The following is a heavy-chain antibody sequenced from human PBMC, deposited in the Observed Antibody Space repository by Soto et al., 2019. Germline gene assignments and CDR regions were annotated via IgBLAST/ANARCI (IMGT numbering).Heavy chain of an antibody. J-gene: IGHJ4*02. Sequence: NPSETLSLTCTVSGGSISSGGYYWSWIRQHPGKGLEWIGYIYYSGSTYYNPSLKSRVTISVDTSKNQFSLKLSSVTAADTAVYYCARGLSGGYYFDYWGQGTLVTVSS. CDR1: GGSISSGGYY. CDR2: IYYSGST. CDR3: ARGLSGGYYFDY. D-gene: IGHD2-15*01. V-gene: IGHV4-31*03.